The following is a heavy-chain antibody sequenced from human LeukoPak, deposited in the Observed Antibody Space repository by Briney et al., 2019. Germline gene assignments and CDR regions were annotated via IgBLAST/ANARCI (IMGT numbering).Heavy chain of an antibody. CDR1: GGSISSSSYY. D-gene: IGHD4-17*01. CDR2: IYYSGST. J-gene: IGHJ4*02. Sequence: TSETLSLTCTVSGGSISSSSYYWGWIRQPPGKGLEWIGSIYYSGSTYYNPSLKSRVTISVDTSKNQFSLKLSSVTAADTAVYYCARALYGDYVNFDYWGQGTLVTVSS. V-gene: IGHV4-39*01. CDR3: ARALYGDYVNFDY.